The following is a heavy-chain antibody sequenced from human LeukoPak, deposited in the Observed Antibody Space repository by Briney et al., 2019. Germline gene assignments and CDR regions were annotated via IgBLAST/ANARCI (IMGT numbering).Heavy chain of an antibody. J-gene: IGHJ4*02. CDR3: ARGLFYGSGQYYFDY. V-gene: IGHV3-64*01. Sequence: GGSLRLSCAASGFTFSSSFMHWVRQAPRKGLEYVSAISPSGDAAFYTNSFKGRFTISRDNSKNTLFLQMGSLTAEDTAVYYCARGLFYGSGQYYFDYWGQGTLVTVSS. CDR1: GFTFSSSF. D-gene: IGHD3-10*01. CDR2: ISPSGDAA.